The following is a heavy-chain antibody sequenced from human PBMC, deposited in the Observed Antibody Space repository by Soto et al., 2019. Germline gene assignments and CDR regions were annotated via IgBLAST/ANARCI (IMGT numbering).Heavy chain of an antibody. J-gene: IGHJ4*02. V-gene: IGHV3-23*01. D-gene: IGHD2-15*01. Sequence: EVQLLESGGGLVQPGGSLRLSCAASGFTFSSYAMSWVRQAPGKGLEWVSAISGSGGSTYYADSVKGRFTISRDNSKNTLYLQMNSLRAEDTAVDSCAKDRLARVGAAHFDYWGQGTLVTVSS. CDR3: AKDRLARVGAAHFDY. CDR1: GFTFSSYA. CDR2: ISGSGGST.